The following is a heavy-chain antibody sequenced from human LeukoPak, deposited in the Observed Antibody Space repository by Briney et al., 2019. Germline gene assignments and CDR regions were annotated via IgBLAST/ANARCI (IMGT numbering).Heavy chain of an antibody. J-gene: IGHJ6*02. CDR1: GFTFSTYW. V-gene: IGHV3-74*01. CDR3: ARDYYYGMDV. Sequence: GGSLRLSCAASGFTFSTYWMHWVRQAPGKGLEWVSRINPDGITTACADSVKGRFTISRDNAKNTLFLQMNSLRAEDTAVYYCARDYYYGMDVWGQGTTITVSS. CDR2: INPDGITT.